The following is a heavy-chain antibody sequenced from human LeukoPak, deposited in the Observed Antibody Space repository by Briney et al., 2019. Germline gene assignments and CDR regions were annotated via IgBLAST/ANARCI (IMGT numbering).Heavy chain of an antibody. V-gene: IGHV3-21*01. CDR2: ISSSGSYI. Sequence: PGGSLRLSCAASGFSFSSYGMSWVRQAPGKGLEWVSSISSSGSYIYYADSLKGRFTVSRDNAKNSLYLQMSSLRAEDTAVYYCAREANNYGDHTMMIWGQGTLVTVSS. CDR3: AREANNYGDHTMMI. J-gene: IGHJ4*02. D-gene: IGHD4-17*01. CDR1: GFSFSSYG.